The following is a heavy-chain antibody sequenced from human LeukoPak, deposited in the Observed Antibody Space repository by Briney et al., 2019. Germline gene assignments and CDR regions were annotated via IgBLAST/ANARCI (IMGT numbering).Heavy chain of an antibody. V-gene: IGHV3-30*04. CDR2: ISYDGSNK. CDR1: GFTFSSYA. CDR3: ARDYVVIDAPDGFDI. J-gene: IGHJ3*02. Sequence: HTGGSLRLSCAASGFTFSSYAMHWVRQAPGKGLEWVAVISYDGSNKYYADSVKGRFTISRDNAKRSLNLQMNSLRDEDTAVYYCARDYVVIDAPDGFDIWGQGTMVTVSS. D-gene: IGHD2-15*01.